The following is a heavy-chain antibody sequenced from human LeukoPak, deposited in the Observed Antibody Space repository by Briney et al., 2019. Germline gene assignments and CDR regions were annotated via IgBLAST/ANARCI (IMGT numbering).Heavy chain of an antibody. D-gene: IGHD5-24*01. Sequence: GGSLRLSCAASGFTFSNYKMNWVRQAPGKGLEWVSSISSSSSYIYYADSVKGRFTISRDNAKNSLYLQMNSLRAEDTAVYYCARDDGYNYLYFDYWGQGTLVTVSS. J-gene: IGHJ4*02. CDR3: ARDDGYNYLYFDY. CDR2: ISSSSSYI. V-gene: IGHV3-21*01. CDR1: GFTFSNYK.